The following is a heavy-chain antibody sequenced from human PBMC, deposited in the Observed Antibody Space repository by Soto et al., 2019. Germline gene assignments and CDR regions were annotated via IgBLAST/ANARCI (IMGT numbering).Heavy chain of an antibody. CDR1: GYSFTSYW. V-gene: IGHV5-51*01. Sequence: HGESLKISCNGSGYSFTSYWIGWVRQMPGKGLEWMGIIYPGDSDTRYSPSFQGQVTISADKSISTAYLQWSSLKASDTAMYYCARTSAAGKYYYGMDVWGQGTTVTVSS. D-gene: IGHD6-13*01. CDR3: ARTSAAGKYYYGMDV. CDR2: IYPGDSDT. J-gene: IGHJ6*02.